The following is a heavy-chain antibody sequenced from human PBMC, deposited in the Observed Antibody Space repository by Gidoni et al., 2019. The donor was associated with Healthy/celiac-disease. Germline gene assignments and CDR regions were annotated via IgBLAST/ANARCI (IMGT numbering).Heavy chain of an antibody. CDR1: GFTFSSYE. J-gene: IGHJ4*02. V-gene: IGHV3-48*03. CDR2: ISSSGSTI. D-gene: IGHD5-12*01. Sequence: EVQLVESGGGLVQPGGSLRLRCASPGFTFSSYEMNWVRQAPGKGLEWVSYISSSGSTIFYADSVRGRFTISRDNAKNSLFLQMNGLRAEDTAVYYCARSLGYGDYWGQGTLVTVSS. CDR3: ARSLGYGDY.